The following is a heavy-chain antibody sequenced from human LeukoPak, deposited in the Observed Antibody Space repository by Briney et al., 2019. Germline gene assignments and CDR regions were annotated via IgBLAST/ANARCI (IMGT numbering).Heavy chain of an antibody. CDR3: ARGHDYGDYLDY. J-gene: IGHJ4*02. CDR2: MNPNSGNT. V-gene: IGHV1-8*01. Sequence: ASVKVSCKASGYTFTGYDINWVRQATGQGLEWMGWMNPNSGNTGYAQKFQGRVTMTRNTSISTAYMELSSLRSEDTAVYYCARGHDYGDYLDYWGQGTLVTVSS. CDR1: GYTFTGYD. D-gene: IGHD4-17*01.